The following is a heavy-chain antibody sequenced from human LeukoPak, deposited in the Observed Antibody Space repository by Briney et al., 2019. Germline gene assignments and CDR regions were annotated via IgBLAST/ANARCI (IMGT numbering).Heavy chain of an antibody. V-gene: IGHV4-59*12. Sequence: SETLSLTCTVSGGSISSYYWSWIRQPPGKGLEWIGYIYYSGSTNYNPSLKSRVTISVDTSKNQFSLKLSSVTAADTAVYYCGAGVVITYYWGQGTLVTVSS. J-gene: IGHJ4*02. CDR1: GGSISSYY. D-gene: IGHD3-3*01. CDR3: GAGVVITYY. CDR2: IYYSGST.